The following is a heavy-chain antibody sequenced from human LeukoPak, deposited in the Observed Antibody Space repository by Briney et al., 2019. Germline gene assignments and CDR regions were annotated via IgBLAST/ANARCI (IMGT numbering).Heavy chain of an antibody. V-gene: IGHV4-38-2*01. D-gene: IGHD1-26*01. CDR1: GYFISSGYY. Sequence: PSETLSLTCAVSGYFISSGYYWGWIRQPPGTGLEWIGSIYHSGSTYYNPSLRSRVTISVDTSKNQFSLKLSSVTAADTAVYYCARASGLGGSSSGAWGAIFDYWGQGTLVTVSS. J-gene: IGHJ4*02. CDR3: ARASGLGGSSSGAWGAIFDY. CDR2: IYHSGST.